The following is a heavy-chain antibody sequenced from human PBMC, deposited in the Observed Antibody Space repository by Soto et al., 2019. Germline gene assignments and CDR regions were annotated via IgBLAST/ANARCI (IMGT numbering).Heavy chain of an antibody. D-gene: IGHD5-12*01. J-gene: IGHJ4*02. CDR1: GYIFSTYA. Sequence: GGSLRLSCAASGYIFSTYAIHWVRQAPGKGLEYVSVINSNGGSTFYANSVKGRFIISRDNSKNMVYLQMDSLRVDDTAIYYCARAPGYSGYDALDHWGQGTLVTVSS. V-gene: IGHV3-64*01. CDR3: ARAPGYSGYDALDH. CDR2: INSNGGST.